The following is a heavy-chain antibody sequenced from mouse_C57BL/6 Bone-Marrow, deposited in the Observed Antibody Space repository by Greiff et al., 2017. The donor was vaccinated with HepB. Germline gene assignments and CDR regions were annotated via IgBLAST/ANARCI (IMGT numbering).Heavy chain of an antibody. J-gene: IGHJ4*01. CDR2: ISPGNGDT. CDR3: TTLKAMDY. CDR1: GYTFTDYA. D-gene: IGHD1-3*01. Sequence: QVQLQQPDAELVKPGASVKISCKASGYTFTDYAIHWVKQKPEQGLEWIGYISPGNGDTKYNEKFKGKATLTADKSSSTAYMQLNSLTSEDSAVCFCTTLKAMDYWGRGTAVTVSS. V-gene: IGHV1S53*02.